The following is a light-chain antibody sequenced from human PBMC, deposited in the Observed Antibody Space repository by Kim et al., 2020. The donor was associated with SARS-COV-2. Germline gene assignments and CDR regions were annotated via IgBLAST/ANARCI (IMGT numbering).Light chain of an antibody. J-gene: IGKJ4*01. V-gene: IGKV1-5*03. CDR1: QSINTW. CDR2: EAS. Sequence: ASVGYSVTITCRASQSINTWLAWYQQKPGKAPKLLIYEASSLESGVPSRFSGSGSGTEFTLTISSLQPDDFATYYCQQYNSYSVTFGGGTKVDIK. CDR3: QQYNSYSVT.